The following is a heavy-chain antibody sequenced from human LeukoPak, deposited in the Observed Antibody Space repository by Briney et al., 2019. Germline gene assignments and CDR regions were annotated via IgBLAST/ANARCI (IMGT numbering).Heavy chain of an antibody. Sequence: ASVKVSCKVSGYTLTELSMHWVRQAPGKGLEWMGGFDPEDGETIYAQKFQGRVTMTEDTSTDTAYMELSSLRSEDTAVYYCAKITMVRGVITYYFDYWGQGTLVTVSS. CDR1: GYTLTELS. D-gene: IGHD3-10*01. CDR2: FDPEDGET. V-gene: IGHV1-24*01. CDR3: AKITMVRGVITYYFDY. J-gene: IGHJ4*02.